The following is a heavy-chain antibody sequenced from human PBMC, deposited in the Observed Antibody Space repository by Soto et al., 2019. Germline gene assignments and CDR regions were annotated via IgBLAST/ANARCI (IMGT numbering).Heavy chain of an antibody. Sequence: PGGSLRLSCASSGVTFSDYYMSWIRQAPGKGLEWVSYISSSSSYTNYADSVKGRFTISRDNAKNSLYLQMNSLRADDTAVYYCARGRVDTATTDLDYWGQGTLVTVSS. J-gene: IGHJ4*02. V-gene: IGHV3-11*06. CDR3: ARGRVDTATTDLDY. D-gene: IGHD5-18*01. CDR1: GVTFSDYY. CDR2: ISSSSSYT.